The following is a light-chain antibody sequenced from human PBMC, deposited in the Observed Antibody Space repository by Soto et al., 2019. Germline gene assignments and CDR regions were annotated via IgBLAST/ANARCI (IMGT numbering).Light chain of an antibody. CDR1: SSNIGGNT. CDR3: ASWDDGLDGHV. Sequence: QSVLTQPPSASGTPGQRVTISCYGSSSNIGGNTVNWYQQLPGTAPKLLIFFNNQRPSGVPDRFSGSKSGTSASLAISGLQSEDEADYYCASWDDGLDGHVFGTGTKLTVL. J-gene: IGLJ1*01. CDR2: FNN. V-gene: IGLV1-44*01.